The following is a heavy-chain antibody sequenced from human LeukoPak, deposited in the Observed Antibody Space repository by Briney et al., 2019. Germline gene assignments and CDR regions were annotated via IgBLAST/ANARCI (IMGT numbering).Heavy chain of an antibody. J-gene: IGHJ4*02. D-gene: IGHD6-13*01. CDR1: GYTFTGYY. V-gene: IGHV1-2*02. CDR2: INPNNGGT. CDR3: ATYNITWYCFDY. Sequence: ASVKVSCKASGYTFTGYYMHWVRQAPGQGLEWMGWINPNNGGTHYAQKFRGRVTMTGDTSISTAYMELSRLRSDDTAVFYCATYNITWYCFDYWGQGTLVTVSS.